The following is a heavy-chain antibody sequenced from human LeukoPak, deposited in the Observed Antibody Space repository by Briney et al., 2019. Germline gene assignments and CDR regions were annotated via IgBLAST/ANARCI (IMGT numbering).Heavy chain of an antibody. CDR3: ARTGSIAAAGTMTYFDY. CDR1: GGTFSSYA. D-gene: IGHD6-13*01. Sequence: SVKVSCKASGGTFSSYAISWVRQAPGQGLEWMGRIIPIFGTANYAQKFQGRVTITTDESTSTAHMELSSLRSEDTAVYYCARTGSIAAAGTMTYFDYWGQGTLVTVSS. CDR2: IIPIFGTA. V-gene: IGHV1-69*05. J-gene: IGHJ4*02.